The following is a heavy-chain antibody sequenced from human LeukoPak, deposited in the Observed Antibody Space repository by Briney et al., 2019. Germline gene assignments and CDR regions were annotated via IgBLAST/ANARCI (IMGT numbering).Heavy chain of an antibody. J-gene: IGHJ3*02. V-gene: IGHV4-59*01. CDR1: GGSISSYY. D-gene: IGHD3-3*01. Sequence: SETLSLTCTVSGGSISSYYWSWIRQPPGRGLEWIGYIYYSGSTNYNPSLKSRVTISVDTSKNQFSLKLSSVTAADTAVYYCARDVGITIFGVADDGFDIWGQGTMVTVSS. CDR3: ARDVGITIFGVADDGFDI. CDR2: IYYSGST.